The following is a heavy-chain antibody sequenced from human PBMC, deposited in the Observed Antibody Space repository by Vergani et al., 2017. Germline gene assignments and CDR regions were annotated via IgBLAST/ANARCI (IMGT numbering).Heavy chain of an antibody. CDR3: AKEAILGDGHYYGMDV. Sequence: QVQLVQSGAEVKKPGASVKVSCKASGYTFTSYYMHWVRQAPGQGLEWMGIINPSGGSTSYAQKFQGRVTMTRDTSTSTVYMELSSLGSEATAVYYCAKEAILGDGHYYGMDVWGQGTTVTVSS. D-gene: IGHD2-2*02. J-gene: IGHJ6*02. CDR2: INPSGGST. V-gene: IGHV1-46*01. CDR1: GYTFTSYY.